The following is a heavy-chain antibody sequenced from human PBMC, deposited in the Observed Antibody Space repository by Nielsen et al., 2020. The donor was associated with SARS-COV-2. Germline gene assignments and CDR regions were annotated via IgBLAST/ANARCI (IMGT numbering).Heavy chain of an antibody. CDR3: TKVLFSSSWQAPFDS. D-gene: IGHD6-13*01. Sequence: GESLKISCAASGFMFSTYAMSWVRQAPGKGLEWVSGITGSGGRTHSADSVKGRFTISRDNSKNTVYLQMNSLRPEDTAVYYCTKVLFSSSWQAPFDSWGQGTLVTVSS. V-gene: IGHV3-23*01. J-gene: IGHJ4*02. CDR1: GFMFSTYA. CDR2: ITGSGGRT.